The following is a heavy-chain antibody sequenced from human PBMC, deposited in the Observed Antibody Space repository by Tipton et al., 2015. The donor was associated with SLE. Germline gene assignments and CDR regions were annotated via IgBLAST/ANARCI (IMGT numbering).Heavy chain of an antibody. J-gene: IGHJ4*02. D-gene: IGHD7-27*01. CDR2: ISTYSDNT. Sequence: QVQLVQSGAEVKKPGASVKVSCKASGYTFTTFGISWVRQAPGQGLEWMGWISTYSDNTKSAQKFQGRLTMTTDTSTSTAYMELRSLRSNDTAVYYCARGTGDIRYWGQGTLVTASS. CDR1: GYTFTTFG. CDR3: ARGTGDIRY. V-gene: IGHV1-18*01.